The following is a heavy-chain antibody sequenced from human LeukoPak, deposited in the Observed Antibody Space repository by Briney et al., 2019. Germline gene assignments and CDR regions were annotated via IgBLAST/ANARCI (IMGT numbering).Heavy chain of an antibody. J-gene: IGHJ6*02. CDR1: GGSISSYY. CDR2: IYYSGST. Sequence: SETLSHTCTVSGGSISSYYWSWIRQPPGKGLEWIGYIYYSGSTNYNPSLKSRVTISVDTSKNQFSLKLSSVTAADTAVYYCARDSYSSSYYGMDVWGQGTTVTVSS. D-gene: IGHD6-13*01. V-gene: IGHV4-59*01. CDR3: ARDSYSSSYYGMDV.